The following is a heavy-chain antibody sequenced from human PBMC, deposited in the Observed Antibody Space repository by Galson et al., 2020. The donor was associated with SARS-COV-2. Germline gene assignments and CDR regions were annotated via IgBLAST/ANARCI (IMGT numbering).Heavy chain of an antibody. V-gene: IGHV4-61*02. J-gene: IGHJ6*02. CDR2: IYTSGNT. D-gene: IGHD3-3*01. Sequence: SCTVSGASIRSGRYHWSWIRQPAGKGPESIGRIYTSGNTNYNPSLKSRVTISLDTSKNQFSLRLRSVTAADTAVYYCARGEFFEFNYYGMDVWGQGTTVTVSS. CDR1: GASIRSGRYH. CDR3: ARGEFFEFNYYGMDV.